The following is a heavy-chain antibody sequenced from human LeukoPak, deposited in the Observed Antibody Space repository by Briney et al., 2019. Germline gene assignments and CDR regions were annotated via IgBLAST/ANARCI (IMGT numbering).Heavy chain of an antibody. CDR2: IIPIFGTA. CDR3: ARDQRIAAAGTGFDY. J-gene: IGHJ4*02. Sequence: SVKVSCKASGGTFSSYAISWVRQAPGQGLEWMGGIIPIFGTANYAQKFQGRVTITADESTSTAYTELSSLRSEDTAVYYCARDQRIAAAGTGFDYWGQGTLVTVSS. V-gene: IGHV1-69*01. D-gene: IGHD6-13*01. CDR1: GGTFSSYA.